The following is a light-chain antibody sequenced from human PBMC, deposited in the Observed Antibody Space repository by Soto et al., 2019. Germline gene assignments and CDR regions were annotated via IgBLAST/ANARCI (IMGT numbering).Light chain of an antibody. CDR1: QSIGKH. CDR2: SVS. CDR3: QQGYSSAIT. Sequence: DIQITHPPCSLSASVGYTFTIAWPASQSIGKHLNWYQQKPGKAPKFLIYSVSSLQSGVPSRFSGSGSGTDFTLTINSLQPEDFATYYCQQGYSSAITFGQGTRLEIK. J-gene: IGKJ5*01. V-gene: IGKV1-39*01.